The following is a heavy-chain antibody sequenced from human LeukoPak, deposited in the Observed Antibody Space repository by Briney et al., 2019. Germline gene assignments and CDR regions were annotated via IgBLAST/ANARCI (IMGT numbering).Heavy chain of an antibody. V-gene: IGHV4-39*07. CDR3: ATDLTNYYDYVWGSYRPPH. D-gene: IGHD3-16*02. J-gene: IGHJ4*02. CDR2: IYHSGST. Sequence: SETLSLTCTVSGGSISSSSYYWGWIRQPPGKGLEWIGSIYHSGSTYYNPSLKSRVTISVDTSKNQFSLKLSSVTVADTAVYYCATDLTNYYDYVWGSYRPPHWGQGTLVTVSS. CDR1: GGSISSSSYY.